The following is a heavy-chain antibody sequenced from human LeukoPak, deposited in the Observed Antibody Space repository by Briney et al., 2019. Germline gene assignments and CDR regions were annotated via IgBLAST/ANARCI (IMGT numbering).Heavy chain of an antibody. CDR2: ISADNGNT. D-gene: IGHD2-2*01. CDR3: ARAHIVVVPAAIGVFAFDI. Sequence: ASVKVSCKASGYTFTSYGISWVRQASGKGLEWMGWISADNGNTNYAQKLQGRVTMTTDTSTSTAYRDLGSRRSDDTAVYYCARAHIVVVPAAIGVFAFDIWGQGTMVTVSS. CDR1: GYTFTSYG. V-gene: IGHV1-18*01. J-gene: IGHJ3*02.